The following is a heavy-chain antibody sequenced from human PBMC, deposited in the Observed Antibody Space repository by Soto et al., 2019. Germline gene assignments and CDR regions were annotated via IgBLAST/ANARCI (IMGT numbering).Heavy chain of an antibody. V-gene: IGHV4-4*02. CDR1: GGPVLGCSG. CDR2: IYHSGST. D-gene: IGHD2-2*01. J-gene: IGHJ3*02. CDR3: AREGDIVVVPAATLDAFDI. Sequence: AGARGLTCAEAGGPVLGCSGWSGGSQSPRKGLEWIGEIYHSGSTNYNPSLKSRVTISVDKSKNQFSLKLSSVTAADTAVYYCAREGDIVVVPAATLDAFDIWGQGPMVS.